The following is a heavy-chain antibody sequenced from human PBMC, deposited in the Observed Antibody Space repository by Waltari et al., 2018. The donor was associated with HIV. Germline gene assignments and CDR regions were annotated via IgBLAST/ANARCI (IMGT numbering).Heavy chain of an antibody. CDR1: GFTFSDFA. CDR2: IRNKDNHYAT. Sequence: EVQLVESGGGLVQPGGSLILSCAASGFTFSDFAIQWVRQASGKGLEWVCRIRNKDNHYATAYGESVKGRFTISRDDSKNTAYLQMSSLKTEDTAVYYCTRRYYGTELVVDYWGQGTMVTVSS. CDR3: TRRYYGTELVVDY. V-gene: IGHV3-73*01. J-gene: IGHJ4*02. D-gene: IGHD3-10*01.